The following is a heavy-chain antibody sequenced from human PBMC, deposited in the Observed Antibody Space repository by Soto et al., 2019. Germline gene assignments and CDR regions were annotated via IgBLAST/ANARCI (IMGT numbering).Heavy chain of an antibody. V-gene: IGHV1-2*02. J-gene: IGHJ6*02. Sequence: SVKVSCKASGYTFTGYYMHWVRQAPGQGLEWMGWINPNSGGTNYAQKFQGRVTMTRDTSISTAYMELSRLRSDDTAVYYCARAKYDFWSGYYPDYYYGMDVWGQGTTVTVSS. CDR1: GYTFTGYY. CDR2: INPNSGGT. D-gene: IGHD3-3*01. CDR3: ARAKYDFWSGYYPDYYYGMDV.